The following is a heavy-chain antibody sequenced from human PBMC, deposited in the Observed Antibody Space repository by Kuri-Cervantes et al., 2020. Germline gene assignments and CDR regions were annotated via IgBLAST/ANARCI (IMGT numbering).Heavy chain of an antibody. V-gene: IGHV3-30*18. D-gene: IGHD6-19*01. Sequence: GESLKISCAASGFTFSRYGMHWVRQAPGKGLEWVAVISYDGNNKYYADSVKGRFTISRDNSKNTLYLQMNSLRAEDTAVYYCAKDVHSSGWYFDYWGQGTLVTVSS. CDR2: ISYDGNNK. CDR1: GFTFSRYG. CDR3: AKDVHSSGWYFDY. J-gene: IGHJ4*02.